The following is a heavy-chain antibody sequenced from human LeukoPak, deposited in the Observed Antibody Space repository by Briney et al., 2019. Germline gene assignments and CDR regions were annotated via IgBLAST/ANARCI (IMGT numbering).Heavy chain of an antibody. CDR2: IYYSGST. J-gene: IGHJ4*02. CDR1: GGSISSSY. CDR3: AAPRYGYNLGY. D-gene: IGHD5-24*01. V-gene: IGHV4-59*08. Sequence: SETLSLTCTVSGGSISSSYWSWIRQPPGKGLEWIGYIYYSGSTNYNPSLKSRVTISVDTSKNQFSLKLSSVTAADTAVYYCAAPRYGYNLGYWGRGTLVTVSS.